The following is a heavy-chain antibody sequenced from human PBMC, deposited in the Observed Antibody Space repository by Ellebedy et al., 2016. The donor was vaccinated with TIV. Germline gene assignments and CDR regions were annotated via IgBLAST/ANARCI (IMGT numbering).Heavy chain of an antibody. CDR2: LWYDRSRE. Sequence: PGGSLRLSCAASGFTFSTYGMHWVRQAPGKGLEWVAVLWYDRSREYYADSVKGRFTVTRDNSKNTLYLQMNSLRTEDTAVYYCATERSGYDFDYWGQGTLVTVSA. CDR3: ATERSGYDFDY. J-gene: IGHJ4*02. CDR1: GFTFSTYG. D-gene: IGHD5-12*01. V-gene: IGHV3-33*01.